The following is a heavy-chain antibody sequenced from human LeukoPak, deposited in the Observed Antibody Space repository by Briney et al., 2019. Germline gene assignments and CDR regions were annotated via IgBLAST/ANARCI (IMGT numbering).Heavy chain of an antibody. Sequence: PSETLSLTCTVSGGSISSYYWSWIRQPPGKGLEWIGYFYYSGSTNYNPSLKSRVTISVDTSKNQFSLKLSSVTAADTAVYYCARGYGDYGSYYYYGMDVWGQGTTVTVSS. CDR3: ARGYGDYGSYYYYGMDV. V-gene: IGHV4-59*01. D-gene: IGHD4-17*01. CDR1: GGSISSYY. J-gene: IGHJ6*02. CDR2: FYYSGST.